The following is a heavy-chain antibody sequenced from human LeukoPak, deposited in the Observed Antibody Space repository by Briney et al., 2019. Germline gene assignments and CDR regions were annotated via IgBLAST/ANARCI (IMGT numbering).Heavy chain of an antibody. V-gene: IGHV1-69*04. Sequence: ASVKVSCKASGGTFSSYAISWVRQAPGQGLEWMGRIIPIFGIANYAQKFQGRVTITADKSASTAYMELSSLRSEDTAVYYCARAGTVGAHFDYWGQGTLVTVSS. CDR2: IIPIFGIA. CDR3: ARAGTVGAHFDY. CDR1: GGTFSSYA. J-gene: IGHJ4*02. D-gene: IGHD1-26*01.